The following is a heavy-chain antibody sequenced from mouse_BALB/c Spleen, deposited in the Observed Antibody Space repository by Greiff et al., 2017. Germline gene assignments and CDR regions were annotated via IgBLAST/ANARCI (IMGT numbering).Heavy chain of an antibody. CDR3: ARGGTRGVDDFDY. D-gene: IGHD1-1*02. CDR2: ISTYYGDA. J-gene: IGHJ2*01. Sequence: VQLQESGAELVRPGVSVKISCKGSGYTFTDYAMHWVKQSHAKSLEWIGVISTYYGDASYNQKFKGKATMTVDKSSSTAYMELARLTSEDSAIYYCARGGTRGVDDFDYWGQGTTLTVSS. CDR1: GYTFTDYA. V-gene: IGHV1S137*01.